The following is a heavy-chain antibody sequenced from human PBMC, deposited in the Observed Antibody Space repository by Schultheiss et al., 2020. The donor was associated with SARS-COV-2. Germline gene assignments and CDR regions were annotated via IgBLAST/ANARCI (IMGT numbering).Heavy chain of an antibody. V-gene: IGHV4-59*12. CDR2: IYYSGST. CDR3: ARDGGSGGSGWYGWFDP. Sequence: SETLSLTCTVSGGSISSYYWSWIRQPPGKGLEWIGYIYYSGSTNYNPSLKSRVTISVDTSKNQFSLKLSSVTAADTAVYYCARDGGSGGSGWYGWFDPWGQGTLVTVSS. D-gene: IGHD6-19*01. J-gene: IGHJ5*02. CDR1: GGSISSYY.